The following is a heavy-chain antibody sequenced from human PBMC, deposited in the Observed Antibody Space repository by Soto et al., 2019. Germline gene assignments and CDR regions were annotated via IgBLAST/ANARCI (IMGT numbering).Heavy chain of an antibody. CDR1: GYTFTSYD. J-gene: IGHJ4*02. Sequence: QVQLVQSGAEVKKPGASVKVSCKASGYTFTSYDINWVRQATGQGLEWMGWMNPNSGNTGYAQKFQGRVTMTRNTSISTAYMELSSLRSEDTAVYYWATLWGSYRYAYYFDYWGQGTLVTVSS. D-gene: IGHD3-16*02. V-gene: IGHV1-8*01. CDR3: ATLWGSYRYAYYFDY. CDR2: MNPNSGNT.